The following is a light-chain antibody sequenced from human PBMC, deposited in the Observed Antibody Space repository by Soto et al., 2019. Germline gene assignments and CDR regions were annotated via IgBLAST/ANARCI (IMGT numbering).Light chain of an antibody. CDR2: GAS. CDR1: QGIRYA. Sequence: DIQMTQSPSSLSASVGDRVTITCRASQGIRYALGWYQQKPGTAPKRLIYGASILQNGVPSRFGGSGSGTEFTLTISSLQPEDFATYYCLQYNSPPLTFGQGTKVE. V-gene: IGKV1-17*01. J-gene: IGKJ1*01. CDR3: LQYNSPPLT.